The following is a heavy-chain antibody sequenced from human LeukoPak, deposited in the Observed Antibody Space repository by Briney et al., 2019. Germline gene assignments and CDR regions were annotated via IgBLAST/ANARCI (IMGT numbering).Heavy chain of an antibody. CDR2: IGTAGDT. CDR1: GFTFSSYD. J-gene: IGHJ6*02. V-gene: IGHV3-13*01. Sequence: PGGSLRLSCAASGFTFSSYDMHWVRQATGKGLEWVSAIGTAGDTYYPGSVKGRFTISRENAKNSLYLQMNSLRAGDTAVYYCARWGAHSYGGLHYYYGMDVWGQGTTVTVSS. CDR3: ARWGAHSYGGLHYYYGMDV. D-gene: IGHD4-23*01.